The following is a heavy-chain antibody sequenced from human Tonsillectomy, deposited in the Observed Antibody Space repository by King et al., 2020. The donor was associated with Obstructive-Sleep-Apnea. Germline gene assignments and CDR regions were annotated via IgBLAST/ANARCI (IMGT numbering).Heavy chain of an antibody. CDR2: IVVGSGYT. CDR1: GFTFTSSA. Sequence: QLVQSGPEVKKPGTSVKVSCKASGFTFTSSALQWVRQARGQRLEWMGWIVVGSGYTNYAQKFQERVTITRDMSPTTAYLELSSLRSADTAVYYCAADVGSGWFSLNWYFELWGRGTLVTVSS. J-gene: IGHJ2*01. V-gene: IGHV1-58*01. CDR3: AADVGSGWFSLNWYFEL. D-gene: IGHD6-19*01.